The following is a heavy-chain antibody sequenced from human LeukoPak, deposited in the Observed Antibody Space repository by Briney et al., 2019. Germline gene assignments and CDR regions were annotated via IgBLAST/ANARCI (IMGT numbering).Heavy chain of an antibody. V-gene: IGHV4-59*12. J-gene: IGHJ5*02. Sequence: SETLSLTCTVSGGSISSYYWSWIRQPPGKGLEWIGYIYYSGSTNYNPSLKSRVTISVDTSKNQFSLKLSSVTAADTAVYYCARRQVGLRRDLWFDPWGQGTLVTVSS. CDR3: ARRQVGLRRDLWFDP. CDR2: IYYSGST. D-gene: IGHD2-15*01. CDR1: GGSISSYY.